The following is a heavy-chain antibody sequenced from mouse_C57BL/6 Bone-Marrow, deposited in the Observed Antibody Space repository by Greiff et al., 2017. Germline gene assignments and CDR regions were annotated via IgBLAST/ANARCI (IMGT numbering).Heavy chain of an antibody. J-gene: IGHJ2*01. CDR3: TRAYDGYYLYYFDY. D-gene: IGHD2-3*01. CDR2: IAPDTGGT. V-gene: IGHV1-15*01. CDR1: GYTFTDYE. Sequence: QVQLQQSGAELVRPGASVTLSCKASGYTFTDYEMHWVKQPPVHGLEWIGAIAPDTGGTAYNQKFKGKAILTADKSSSTAYMELRSLTSEDSAVYYCTRAYDGYYLYYFDYWGQGTTLTVSS.